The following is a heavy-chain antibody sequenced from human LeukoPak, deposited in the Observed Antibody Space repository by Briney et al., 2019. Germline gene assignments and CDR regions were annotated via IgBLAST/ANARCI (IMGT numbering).Heavy chain of an antibody. J-gene: IGHJ4*02. CDR2: ISAYNHGT. V-gene: IGHV1-18*01. D-gene: IGHD6-6*01. Sequence: ASVKVSCKASGYTFTSSGISWVRQAPGQGLEWMGWISAYNHGTYYAQKFQGRVTVTKDTSTSTAYMELRSLRSDDTAVYYCGRSMDSSTSRLIEYWGQGTLVTVSS. CDR3: GRSMDSSTSRLIEY. CDR1: GYTFTSSG.